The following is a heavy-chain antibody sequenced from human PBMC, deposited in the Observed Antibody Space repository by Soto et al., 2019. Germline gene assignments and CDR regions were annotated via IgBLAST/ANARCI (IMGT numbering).Heavy chain of an antibody. V-gene: IGHV1-18*04. J-gene: IGHJ4*02. Sequence: RASVKVSCKASGYTFTSYGISWVRQAPGQGLEWMGWISAYNGNTNYAQKLQGRVTMTTDTSTSTAYMELRSLRSDDTAVYYCARAPYYYDSSGYYYVGGFDYWGQGTLVTVSS. CDR1: GYTFTSYG. CDR3: ARAPYYYDSSGYYYVGGFDY. D-gene: IGHD3-22*01. CDR2: ISAYNGNT.